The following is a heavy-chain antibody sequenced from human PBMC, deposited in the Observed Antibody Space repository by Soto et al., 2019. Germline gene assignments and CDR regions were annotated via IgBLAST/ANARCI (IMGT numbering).Heavy chain of an antibody. D-gene: IGHD5-12*01. CDR1: GFTVSRNY. J-gene: IGHJ4*02. V-gene: IGHV3-66*01. CDR3: ARTPFTIVATFWYFDY. Sequence: PGGSLRLSCAASGFTVSRNYMSWVRQAPGKGLEWVSVIYSGGNTYYADSVKGRFTISRDNSKNTLYLQMNSLRAEDTAVYYCARTPFTIVATFWYFDYWGQGTLVTVSS. CDR2: IYSGGNT.